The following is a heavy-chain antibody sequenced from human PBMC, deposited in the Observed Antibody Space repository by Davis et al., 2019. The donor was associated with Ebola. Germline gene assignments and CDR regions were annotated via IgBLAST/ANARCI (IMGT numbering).Heavy chain of an antibody. D-gene: IGHD3-16*02. V-gene: IGHV4-34*01. CDR1: GGSFSGYY. J-gene: IGHJ4*02. CDR3: ARARNYIWGSYRFDY. CDR2: INHSGST. Sequence: MPSETLSLTCAAYGGSFSGYYWSWIRQPPGKGLEWIGEINHSGSTNYNPSLKSRVTISVDTSKNQFSLKLSSVTAADTAVYYCARARNYIWGSYRFDYWGQGTLVTVSS.